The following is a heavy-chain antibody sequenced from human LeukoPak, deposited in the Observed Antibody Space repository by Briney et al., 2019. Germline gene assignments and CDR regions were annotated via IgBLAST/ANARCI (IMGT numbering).Heavy chain of an antibody. J-gene: IGHJ6*02. CDR1: GGSISSYY. V-gene: IGHV4-59*12. CDR2: IYYSGST. CDR3: ARDQPYQLFPPYYYYYGMDV. Sequence: PSETLSLTCTVSGGSISSYYWSWIRQPPGKGLEWIGYIYYSGSTNYNPSLKSRVTISVDTSKNQFSLKLSSVTAADTAVYYCARDQPYQLFPPYYYYYGMDVWGQGTTVTVSS. D-gene: IGHD2-2*01.